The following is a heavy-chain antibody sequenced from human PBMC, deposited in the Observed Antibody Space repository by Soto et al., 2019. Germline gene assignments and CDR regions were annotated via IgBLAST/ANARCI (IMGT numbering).Heavy chain of an antibody. CDR1: GYTLTSYY. CDR2: INPSGGST. J-gene: IGHJ6*02. D-gene: IGHD6-13*01. CDR3: ARDTYSSSWYDYYYYGMDV. Sequence: ASVKVSCKASGYTLTSYYMHWVRQAPGQGLEWMGIINPSGGSTSYAQKFQGRVTMTRDTSTSTVYMELSSLRSEDTAVYYCARDTYSSSWYDYYYYGMDVWGQGTTVTVSS. V-gene: IGHV1-46*01.